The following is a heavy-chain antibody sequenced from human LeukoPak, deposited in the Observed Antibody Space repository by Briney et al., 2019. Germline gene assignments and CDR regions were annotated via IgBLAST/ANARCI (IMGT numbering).Heavy chain of an antibody. CDR1: GGSISSSSYY. D-gene: IGHD2-2*02. J-gene: IGHJ6*03. Sequence: PSETLSLTCTVSGGSISSSSYYWGWIRQPPGKGLEWIGSIYYSGSTYYNPSLKSRVTISVDTSKNQFSLKLSSVTAADTAVYYCARRGRYCSSTSCYKGGDYYYYMDVWGKGTTVTVSS. CDR2: IYYSGST. V-gene: IGHV4-39*01. CDR3: ARRGRYCSSTSCYKGGDYYYYMDV.